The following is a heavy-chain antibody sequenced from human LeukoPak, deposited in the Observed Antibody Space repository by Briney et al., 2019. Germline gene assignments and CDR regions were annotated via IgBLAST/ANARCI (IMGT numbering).Heavy chain of an antibody. CDR3: ARERRGYYYYYMDV. V-gene: IGHV4-4*07. CDR1: GGSISSYY. CDR2: IYTSGST. Sequence: SETLSLTCTVSGGSISSYYWSWIRQPAGKGLEWIGRIYTSGSTNYNPSLKSRVTISVDTSKNQFSLKLSSVTAADTAVYYCARERRGYYYYYMDVWGKGTTVTVSS. J-gene: IGHJ6*03. D-gene: IGHD5-24*01.